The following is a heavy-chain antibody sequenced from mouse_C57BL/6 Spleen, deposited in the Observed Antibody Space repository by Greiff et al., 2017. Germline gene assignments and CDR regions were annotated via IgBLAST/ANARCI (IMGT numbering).Heavy chain of an antibody. CDR3: ARFGQGYAMDY. V-gene: IGHV1-53*01. CDR2: INPSNGGT. J-gene: IGHJ4*01. CDR1: GYTFTSYW. Sequence: VQLQQPGTELVKPGASVKLSCKASGYTFTSYWMHWVKQRPGQGLEWIGNINPSNGGTNYNEKFKSKATLAVNKSSSPTYIQLSSLTSEDSAVFYCARFGQGYAMDYWGQGTSVTVSS.